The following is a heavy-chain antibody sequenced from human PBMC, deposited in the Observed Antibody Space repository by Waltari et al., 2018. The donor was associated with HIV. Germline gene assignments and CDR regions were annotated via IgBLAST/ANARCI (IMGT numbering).Heavy chain of an antibody. CDR2: INQSGST. J-gene: IGHJ3*02. V-gene: IGHV4-34*01. Sequence: QVQLQQWGAGLLKPSETLSLTCAVYGGSFSGYYWSWIRQPPGKGLEWIGEINQSGSTNYNPSLKSRVTISVDTSKNQFSLKLSSVTAADTAVYYCASLTTVVTPEAFDIWGQGTMVTVSS. D-gene: IGHD4-17*01. CDR1: GGSFSGYY. CDR3: ASLTTVVTPEAFDI.